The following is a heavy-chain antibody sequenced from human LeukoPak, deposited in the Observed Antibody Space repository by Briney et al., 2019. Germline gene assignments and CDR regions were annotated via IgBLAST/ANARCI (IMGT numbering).Heavy chain of an antibody. V-gene: IGHV4-34*01. D-gene: IGHD2/OR15-2a*01. CDR2: TNHSGST. J-gene: IGHJ3*02. Sequence: PSETLSLTCAVYGGSFSGYYWSWIRQPPGKGLEWIGETNHSGSTNYNPSLKSRVTISVDTSKNQFSLKLTSVTAADTAVYYCARSNYFQPVAWAIDIWGQGTMVTVSP. CDR1: GGSFSGYY. CDR3: ARSNYFQPVAWAIDI.